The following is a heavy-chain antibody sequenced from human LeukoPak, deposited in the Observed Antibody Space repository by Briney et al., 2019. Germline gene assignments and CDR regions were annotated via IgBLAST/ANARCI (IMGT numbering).Heavy chain of an antibody. J-gene: IGHJ4*02. CDR3: ARECPSDFWSGYLSSATFDY. V-gene: IGHV3-7*01. D-gene: IGHD3-3*01. CDR1: GFSFSTYW. Sequence: PGESLRLSCETSGFSFSTYWMSWVRQAPGKGLEWVANIKQDGSEKYYVDSVKGRFTISRDNAKNSLYLQMNSLRAEDTAVYYCARECPSDFWSGYLSSATFDYWGQGTLVTVSS. CDR2: IKQDGSEK.